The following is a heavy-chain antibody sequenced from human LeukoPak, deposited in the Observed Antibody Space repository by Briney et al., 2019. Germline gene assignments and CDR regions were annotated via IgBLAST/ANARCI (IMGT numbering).Heavy chain of an antibody. D-gene: IGHD6-6*01. CDR3: ARHALAAKGAFDI. CDR1: GGSISSSSYY. V-gene: IGHV4-39*01. J-gene: IGHJ3*02. CDR2: IYYSGST. Sequence: SETLSLTCTVSGGSISSSSYYWGWIRQPPGKGLEWIGSIYYSGSTYYNPSLKSRVTISVDTSKNQFSLKLSSVTAADTAVYYRARHALAAKGAFDIWGQGTMVTVSS.